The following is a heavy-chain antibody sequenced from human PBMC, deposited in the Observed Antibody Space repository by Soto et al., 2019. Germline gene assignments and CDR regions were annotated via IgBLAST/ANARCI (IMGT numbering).Heavy chain of an antibody. D-gene: IGHD3-22*01. V-gene: IGHV3-23*01. CDR2: ISGSGGST. Sequence: VQLLESGGGLVQPGGSLRLSCAASGFTFSSYAMSWVRQAPGKGLEWVSAISGSGGSTYYADSVKGRFTISRDNTKNTLYLQMNSLRAEDTAVYYCAKDETYDSSGPTRHYFDYWGQGTLVTVSS. CDR1: GFTFSSYA. CDR3: AKDETYDSSGPTRHYFDY. J-gene: IGHJ4*02.